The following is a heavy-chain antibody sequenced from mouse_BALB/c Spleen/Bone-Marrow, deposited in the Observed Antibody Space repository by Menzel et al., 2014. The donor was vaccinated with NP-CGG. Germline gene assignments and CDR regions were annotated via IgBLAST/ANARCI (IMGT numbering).Heavy chain of an antibody. D-gene: IGHD2-14*01. CDR2: INPDSSTL. Sequence: EVKLLESGGGLVQPGGSLKLSCAASGFDFSRYWMSWVRQAPGKGLEWIGEINPDSSTLNYTPPLKDKFIISRDNAKNPLYLQMNKVRSEDTALYYCARPVYRYDPPAYWGQGTTLTVSS. V-gene: IGHV4-1*02. CDR1: GFDFSRYW. CDR3: ARPVYRYDPPAY. J-gene: IGHJ2*01.